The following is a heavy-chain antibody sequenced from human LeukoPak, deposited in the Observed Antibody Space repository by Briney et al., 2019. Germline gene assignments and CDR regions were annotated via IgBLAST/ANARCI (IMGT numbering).Heavy chain of an antibody. CDR2: FDPEAGET. CDR1: GYSLTELS. Sequence: ASVTVSCKVSGYSLTELSMHWVRQTPGKGLGWMGGFDPEAGETIYAQKFQGRVTMTEDTSTDTAYMELSSLRSEDTAVFYCATWAGAVIVDKNGGVYWGQGTLVTVSS. D-gene: IGHD3-22*01. V-gene: IGHV1-24*01. J-gene: IGHJ4*02. CDR3: ATWAGAVIVDKNGGVY.